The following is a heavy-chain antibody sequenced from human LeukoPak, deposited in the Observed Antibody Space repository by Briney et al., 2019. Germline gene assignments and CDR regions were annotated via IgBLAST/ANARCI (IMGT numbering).Heavy chain of an antibody. J-gene: IGHJ4*02. V-gene: IGHV1-2*02. CDR1: GYTFTGYY. CDR2: INTNSGGT. D-gene: IGHD2-2*01. Sequence: GASVKVSCKASGYTFTGYYMHWVRQPPGQGLEWMGWINTNSGGTKNAQKFQGRVTMTRDTSICTAYMELSRLRSDDTAVYYCARDPGSGEGASDTGTSSGNDYWGQGTLVTVSS. CDR3: ARDPGSGEGASDTGTSSGNDY.